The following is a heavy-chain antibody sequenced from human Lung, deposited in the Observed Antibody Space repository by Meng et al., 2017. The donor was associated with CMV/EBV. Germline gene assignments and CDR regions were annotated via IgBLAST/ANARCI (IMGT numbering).Heavy chain of an antibody. Sequence: RVSCRASGYTFTSRGITWVRQAPGQGLEWMGWISPSIGSTNYAQKVEGRVTMTTDRSTTTAYLELRSLRYDDTAVYFCARGTGIFDYWGQGTLVTVSS. CDR2: ISPSIGST. J-gene: IGHJ4*02. V-gene: IGHV1-18*04. D-gene: IGHD7-27*01. CDR3: ARGTGIFDY. CDR1: GYTFTSRG.